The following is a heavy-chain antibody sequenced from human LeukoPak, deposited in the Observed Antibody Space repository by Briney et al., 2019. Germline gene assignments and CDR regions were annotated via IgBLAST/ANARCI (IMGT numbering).Heavy chain of an antibody. CDR1: GFTFSSYW. CDR3: AKERGSHYGSGSYGLDV. Sequence: GGSLRLSCAASGFTFSSYWMHWVRQAPGKGLVWVSRINSDGSSTNYADSVKGRFTISRDNAKNSLYLQMKSLRVEDTALYYCAKERGSHYGSGSYGLDVWGKGTTVTISS. CDR2: INSDGSST. V-gene: IGHV3-74*01. D-gene: IGHD3-10*01. J-gene: IGHJ6*04.